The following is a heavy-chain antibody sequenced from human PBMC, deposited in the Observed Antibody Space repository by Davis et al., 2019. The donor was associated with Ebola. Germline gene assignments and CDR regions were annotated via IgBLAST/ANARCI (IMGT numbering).Heavy chain of an antibody. CDR2: ISAYNSNT. V-gene: IGHV1-18*04. Sequence: ASVKVSCKASGYTFTNYGFTWVRQAPGQGLEWMGWISAYNSNTNYARKLQGRVTMTTDTSTNTAYMELRSLRSDDTAVYYCARVRILGKLDFDYWGQGTLVTVSS. D-gene: IGHD3-3*01. CDR3: ARVRILGKLDFDY. J-gene: IGHJ4*02. CDR1: GYTFTNYG.